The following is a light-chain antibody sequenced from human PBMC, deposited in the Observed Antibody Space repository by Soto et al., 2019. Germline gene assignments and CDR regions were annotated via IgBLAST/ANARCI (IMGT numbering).Light chain of an antibody. CDR2: EVS. J-gene: IGLJ3*02. V-gene: IGLV2-14*01. CDR3: SSFTSINTRV. CDR1: SSDVGGYNY. Sequence: QSALTQPASVSGSPGQSLTISCTGTSSDVGGYNYVSWYQQHPGKAPKLMIYEVSNRPSGVSNRFSGSKSGNTASLTISGLQTEDEADYYCSSFTSINTRVFGGGTQLTVL.